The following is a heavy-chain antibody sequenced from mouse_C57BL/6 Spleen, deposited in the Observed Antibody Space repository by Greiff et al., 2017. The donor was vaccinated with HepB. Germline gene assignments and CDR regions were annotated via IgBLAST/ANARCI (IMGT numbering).Heavy chain of an antibody. D-gene: IGHD1-1*01. Sequence: QVQLQQSGPELVKPGASVKISCKASGYAFSSSWMNWVKQRPGKGLEWIGRFYPGDGDTNYNGKFKGKATLTADKSSSTAYMQLSSLTSEDSAVYFCARSGYYGSSPWFAYWGQGTLVTVSA. CDR2: FYPGDGDT. CDR1: GYAFSSSW. J-gene: IGHJ3*01. CDR3: ARSGYYGSSPWFAY. V-gene: IGHV1-82*01.